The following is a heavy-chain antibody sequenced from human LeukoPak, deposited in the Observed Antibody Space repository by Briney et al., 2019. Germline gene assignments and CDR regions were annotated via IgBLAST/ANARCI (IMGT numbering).Heavy chain of an antibody. CDR1: GGSISSYY. J-gene: IGHJ4*02. CDR3: ARGRGYGSGSYPDYFDY. Sequence: SETLSLTCTVSGGSISSYYWSWIRQPAGKGLEWIGRIYTSGSTNYSPSLKSRVTMSVDTSKNQFSLKLSSVTAADTAVYYCARGRGYGSGSYPDYFDYWGQGTLVTVSS. D-gene: IGHD3-10*01. CDR2: IYTSGST. V-gene: IGHV4-4*07.